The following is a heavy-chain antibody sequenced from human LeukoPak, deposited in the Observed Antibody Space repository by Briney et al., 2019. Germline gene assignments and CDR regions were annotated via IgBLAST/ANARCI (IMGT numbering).Heavy chain of an antibody. CDR3: ARAKGGYSSGWYAR. CDR1: GGTFSSYA. D-gene: IGHD6-19*01. J-gene: IGHJ4*02. CDR2: IIPIFGTA. V-gene: IGHV1-69*06. Sequence: SVKVSCKASGGTFSSYAISWVRQAPGQGLEWMGGIIPIFGTANYAQKFQGRVTITADKSTSTAYMELSSLRSEDTAVYYCARAKGGYSSGWYARWGQGTLVTVSS.